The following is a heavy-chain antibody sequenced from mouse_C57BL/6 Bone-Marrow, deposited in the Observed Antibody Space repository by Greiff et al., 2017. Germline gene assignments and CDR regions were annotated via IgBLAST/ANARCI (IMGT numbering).Heavy chain of an antibody. J-gene: IGHJ4*01. CDR3: ARERLSEDYAMGY. V-gene: IGHV1-50*01. CDR1: GYTFTSYW. D-gene: IGHD6-1*01. CDR2: IDPSDSYT. Sequence: QVQLQQPGAELVKPGASVKLSCKASGYTFTSYWMQWVKQRPGQGLEWIGEIDPSDSYTNYNQKFKGKATLTVDTSSRTAYMQRSSLTSEYSAVYYCARERLSEDYAMGYWGQGASDTVSS.